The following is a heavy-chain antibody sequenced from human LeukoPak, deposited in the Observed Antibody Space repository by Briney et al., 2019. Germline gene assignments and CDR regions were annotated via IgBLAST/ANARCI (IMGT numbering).Heavy chain of an antibody. CDR1: GGSISSSSYH. Sequence: SETLSLTCTVSGGSISSSSYHWGWIRQPPGKGLEWIGSIYYSGSTYYNPSLKSRVTISVDTSKNQFSLKLSSVTAADTAVYYCARSSYDSSGYYYARYYFDYWGQGTLVTVSS. CDR3: ARSSYDSSGYYYARYYFDY. V-gene: IGHV4-39*01. CDR2: IYYSGST. D-gene: IGHD3-22*01. J-gene: IGHJ4*02.